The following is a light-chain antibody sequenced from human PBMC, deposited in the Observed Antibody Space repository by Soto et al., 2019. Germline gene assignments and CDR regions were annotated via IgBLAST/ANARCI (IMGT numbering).Light chain of an antibody. CDR2: GAS. Sequence: EIVLTQFPGTLSLSPGERATLSCRASQSVSSNYLAWYQQRPGQPPNLLIFGASNRAPGIPDRFSGSGSGTEFTLTISSLQSEDFAVYYCQQYNNWRTFGQGTKVDIK. V-gene: IGKV3D-15*01. CDR1: QSVSSN. J-gene: IGKJ1*01. CDR3: QQYNNWRT.